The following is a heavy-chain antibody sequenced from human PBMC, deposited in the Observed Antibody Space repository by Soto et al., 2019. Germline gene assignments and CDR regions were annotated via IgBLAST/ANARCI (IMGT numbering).Heavy chain of an antibody. D-gene: IGHD2-2*01. J-gene: IGHJ4*02. CDR3: ARDFDIGIVVVPAAS. Sequence: GGSLRLSCAASGFTFSSYGMHWVRQAPGKGLEWVSSISSSSSYIYYADSVKGRFTISRDNAKNSLYLQMNSLRAEDTAVYYCARDFDIGIVVVPAASWGQGTLVTVSS. CDR1: GFTFSSYG. V-gene: IGHV3-21*01. CDR2: ISSSSSYI.